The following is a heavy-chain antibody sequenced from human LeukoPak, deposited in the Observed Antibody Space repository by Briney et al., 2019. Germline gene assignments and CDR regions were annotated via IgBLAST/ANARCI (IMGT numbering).Heavy chain of an antibody. CDR2: INHSGST. CDR1: GGSFSGYY. CDR3: ARGSTLAAAGTMDY. V-gene: IGHV4-34*01. Sequence: SETLSLTCAVYGGSFSGYYWSWIRQPPGKGLEWIGEINHSGSTNYNPSLKSRVTISVDTSKNQFSLKLSSVTAADTAVYYCARGSTLAAAGTMDYWGQGTLATVSS. D-gene: IGHD6-13*01. J-gene: IGHJ4*02.